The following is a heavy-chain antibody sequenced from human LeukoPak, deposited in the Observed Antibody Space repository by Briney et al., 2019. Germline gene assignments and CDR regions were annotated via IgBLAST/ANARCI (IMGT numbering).Heavy chain of an antibody. D-gene: IGHD6-19*01. Sequence: GASVKVSCKASGYTFTSYDINWVRQATGQGLEWMGWMNPNSGNTGYAQKFQGRVTITRNTSISTAYMELSSLRSEDTAVYYCARANQQWLGYFAYYYYYMDVWGKGTTVTISS. CDR2: MNPNSGNT. J-gene: IGHJ6*03. V-gene: IGHV1-8*01. CDR3: ARANQQWLGYFAYYYYYMDV. CDR1: GYTFTSYD.